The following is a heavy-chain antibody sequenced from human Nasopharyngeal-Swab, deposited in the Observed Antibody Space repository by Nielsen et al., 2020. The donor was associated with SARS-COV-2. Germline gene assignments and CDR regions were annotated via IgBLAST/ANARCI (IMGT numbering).Heavy chain of an antibody. V-gene: IGHV1-8*01. J-gene: IGHJ4*02. CDR1: GYTFTSYD. D-gene: IGHD3-22*01. CDR3: ARLGASSRMGTMIVVALYYFDY. Sequence: SVKVSCKASGYTFTSYDINWVRQATGQGLEWMGWMNPNSGNTGYAQKFQGRVTMTRNTSISTAYMELSSLRSEDTAVYYCARLGASSRMGTMIVVALYYFDYWGQGTLVTVSS. CDR2: MNPNSGNT.